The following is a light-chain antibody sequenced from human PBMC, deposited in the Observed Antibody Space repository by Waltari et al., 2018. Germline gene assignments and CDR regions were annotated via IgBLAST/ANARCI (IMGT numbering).Light chain of an antibody. CDR3: LQHNSFPFT. J-gene: IGKJ3*01. CDR1: QGISSS. CDR2: AAT. V-gene: IGKV1-17*01. Sequence: DIQMTQSPSSLSAAVGDTVAITCRASQGISSSLNWFQQKPRKAPKLLIYAATTLQSVVPSRFSGSGSGTEFTLTITSLQPEDFATYYCLQHNSFPFTFGPGTKLDIK.